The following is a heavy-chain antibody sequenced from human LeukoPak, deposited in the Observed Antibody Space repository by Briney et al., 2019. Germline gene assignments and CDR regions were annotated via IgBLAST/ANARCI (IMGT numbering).Heavy chain of an antibody. Sequence: GGSLGLSCTASGFNFNTYSIHWVRQSPGKGLEWVAVISFDGTNQYYGDSVKGRFTISRDNSKNTVDLQVNSLRVDDSGVYFCARDFSDSIGYYCDHWGQGTLVTVSS. CDR1: GFNFNTYS. D-gene: IGHD3-22*01. CDR3: ARDFSDSIGYYCDH. J-gene: IGHJ5*02. V-gene: IGHV3-30*04. CDR2: ISFDGTNQ.